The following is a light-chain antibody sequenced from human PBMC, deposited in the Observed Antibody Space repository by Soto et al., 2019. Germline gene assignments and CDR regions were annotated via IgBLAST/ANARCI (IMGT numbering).Light chain of an antibody. Sequence: QSVLTQPASVPGSPGQSITISCTGTSSDVGAYNYVSWFQQHPGKAPTLIISEVSNRPSGVSNRFSGSKSGNAASLTISGLQAEDEADYFCFSFTTDWTHVFGTGTKLTVL. J-gene: IGLJ1*01. CDR3: FSFTTDWTHV. V-gene: IGLV2-14*01. CDR2: EVS. CDR1: SSDVGAYNY.